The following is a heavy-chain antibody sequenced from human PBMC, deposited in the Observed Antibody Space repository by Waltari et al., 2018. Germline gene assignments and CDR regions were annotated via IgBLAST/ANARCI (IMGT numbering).Heavy chain of an antibody. CDR3: AKESLGAFDI. CDR1: GFTFSSYG. CDR2: IWDDGSNK. Sequence: QVQLVESGGGVVQPGRSLRLSCAASGFTFSSYGMHWVRQAPGKGLEWVAVIWDDGSNKYYADSVKGRFTISRDNSKNTLYLQMNSLRADDTAMYYCAKESLGAFDIWGQGTMVTVSS. V-gene: IGHV3-30*18. J-gene: IGHJ3*02. D-gene: IGHD3-16*01.